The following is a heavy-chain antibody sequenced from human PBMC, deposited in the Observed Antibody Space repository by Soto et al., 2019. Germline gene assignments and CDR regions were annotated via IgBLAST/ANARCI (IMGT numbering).Heavy chain of an antibody. Sequence: HPGGSLRLSCAASGFTFSSYAMHWVRQAPGKGLEWVAVISYDGSNKYYADSVKGRFTISRDNSKNTLYLQMNSLRAEDTAVYYCARDTNPRSYYYGMDVWGQGTTVTVSS. CDR2: ISYDGSNK. V-gene: IGHV3-30-3*01. CDR1: GFTFSSYA. D-gene: IGHD3-3*01. J-gene: IGHJ6*02. CDR3: ARDTNPRSYYYGMDV.